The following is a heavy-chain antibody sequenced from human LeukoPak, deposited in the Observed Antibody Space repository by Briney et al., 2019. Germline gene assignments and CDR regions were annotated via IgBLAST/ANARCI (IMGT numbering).Heavy chain of an antibody. CDR2: IYHSGST. D-gene: IGHD3-10*01. CDR3: ARDFLGDLGAFPERITMVRGVNWFDP. Sequence: PSETLSLTCSVSGYSISSGYYWGWIRQPPGKGLEWIGSIYHSGSTYYNPSLKSRVTISVDTSKNQFSLKLSSVTAADTAVYYCARDFLGDLGAFPERITMVRGVNWFDPWGQGTLVTVSS. CDR1: GYSISSGYY. V-gene: IGHV4-38-2*02. J-gene: IGHJ5*02.